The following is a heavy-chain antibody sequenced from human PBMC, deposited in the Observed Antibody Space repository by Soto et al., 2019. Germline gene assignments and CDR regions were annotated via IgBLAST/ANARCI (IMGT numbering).Heavy chain of an antibody. J-gene: IGHJ6*02. CDR1: GGTFSSYA. Sequence: QVQLVQSGAEVKKPGSSVKVSCKAYGGTFSSYAIIWVRQAPGQGLEWMGGIIPLFGTANYAQKFQGRVTITADESTSTAYMEVSSRRSEETAVYYCGDQDSSSQGELGGGMDGWGQGTTVTVSS. V-gene: IGHV1-69*01. CDR3: GDQDSSSQGELGGGMDG. CDR2: IIPLFGTA. D-gene: IGHD6-13*01.